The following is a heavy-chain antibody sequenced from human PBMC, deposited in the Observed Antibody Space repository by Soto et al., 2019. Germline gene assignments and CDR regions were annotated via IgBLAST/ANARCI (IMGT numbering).Heavy chain of an antibody. D-gene: IGHD2-15*01. CDR3: ARESIAATGSVDY. Sequence: SVKVSCKASGGTFSSYTISWVRQAPGQGLEWMGRIIPILGIANYAQKFQGRVTITADKSTSTAYMELSSLRSEDTAVYYCARESIAATGSVDYWGQGTLVTVSS. CDR2: IIPILGIA. CDR1: GGTFSSYT. V-gene: IGHV1-69*04. J-gene: IGHJ4*02.